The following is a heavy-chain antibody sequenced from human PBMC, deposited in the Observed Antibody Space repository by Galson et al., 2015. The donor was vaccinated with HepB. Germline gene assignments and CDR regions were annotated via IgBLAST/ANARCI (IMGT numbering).Heavy chain of an antibody. CDR1: GYTLTELS. CDR3: ATPFWELRGRYHYYGMDV. D-gene: IGHD1-26*01. CDR2: FDPEDGET. V-gene: IGHV1-24*01. Sequence: SVKVSCKVSGYTLTELSMHWVRQAPGKGLEWMGGFDPEDGETIYAQKFQGRVTMTEDTSTDTAYMELSSLRSEDTAVYYCATPFWELRGRYHYYGMDVWGQGTTVTVSS. J-gene: IGHJ6*02.